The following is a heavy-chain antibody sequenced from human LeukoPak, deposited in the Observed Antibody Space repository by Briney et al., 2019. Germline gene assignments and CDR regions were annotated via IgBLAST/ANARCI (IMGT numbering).Heavy chain of an antibody. CDR3: GGSFYDYVWGSYREIDY. J-gene: IGHJ4*02. CDR2: IIPIFGTA. Sequence: GASVKVSCKASGGTFSSDAISWVRQAPGQGLEWMGGIIPIFGTANYAQKFQGRVTITADESTSTAYMELSSLRSEDTAVYYCGGSFYDYVWGSYREIDYWGQGTLVTVSS. D-gene: IGHD3-16*02. V-gene: IGHV1-69*01. CDR1: GGTFSSDA.